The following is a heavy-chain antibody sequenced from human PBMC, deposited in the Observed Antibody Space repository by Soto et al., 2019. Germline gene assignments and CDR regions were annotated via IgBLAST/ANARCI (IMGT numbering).Heavy chain of an antibody. CDR2: MFTDVSTT. D-gene: IGHD5-12*01. J-gene: IGHJ4*02. CDR1: GFSFSGLW. CDR3: VRGNTGYGNFDS. Sequence: LRLSCAASGFSFSGLWMHWVRQAPGKGLVWVSRMFTDVSTTYYADSVKGRFTISRDNAKSTLYLQMNSLRDEDTAVYYCVRGNTGYGNFDSWGLGTLVTVSS. V-gene: IGHV3-74*01.